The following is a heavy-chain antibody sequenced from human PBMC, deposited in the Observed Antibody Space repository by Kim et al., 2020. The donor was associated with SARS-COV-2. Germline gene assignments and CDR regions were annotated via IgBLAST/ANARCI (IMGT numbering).Heavy chain of an antibody. D-gene: IGHD3-10*01. CDR1: GFTFSSYA. Sequence: GGSLRLSCAASGFTFSSYAMSWVRQAPGKGLEWVSAISGSGGSTYYADSVKGRFTISRDNSKNTLYLQMNSLRAEDTAVYYCAKTYGSGSTRVNWFDPWGKGTLVTVSS. J-gene: IGHJ5*02. V-gene: IGHV3-23*01. CDR2: ISGSGGST. CDR3: AKTYGSGSTRVNWFDP.